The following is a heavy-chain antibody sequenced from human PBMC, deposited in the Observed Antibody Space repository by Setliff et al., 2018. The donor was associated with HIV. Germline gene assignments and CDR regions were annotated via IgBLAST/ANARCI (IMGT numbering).Heavy chain of an antibody. J-gene: IGHJ4*02. CDR1: GGSFSGSY. V-gene: IGHV4-34*01. Sequence: SETLSLTCAVYGGSFSGSYWSWIRQPPGKGLEWIGEINHSGSTNHSPSLKSQVTISVDTSKNQFSLKLSSVTAADTAVYYCASRRAAMWHGLFVGFENWGQGTLVTVSS. CDR3: ASRRAAMWHGLFVGFEN. CDR2: INHSGST. D-gene: IGHD1-26*01.